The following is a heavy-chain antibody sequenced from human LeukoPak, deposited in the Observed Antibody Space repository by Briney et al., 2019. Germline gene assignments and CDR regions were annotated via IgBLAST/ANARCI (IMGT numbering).Heavy chain of an antibody. CDR2: VFYNGST. D-gene: IGHD3-22*01. J-gene: IGHJ4*02. V-gene: IGHV4-59*12. Sequence: PSETLSLTCTVSGGSISDYFWSWIRQPPGKGLEWVGYVFYNGSTNYNPSLKSRVTMSVDTSKNQFSLKLSSVTAADTAVYYCARDGAYYYDSSGYYFDYWGQGTLVTVSS. CDR1: GGSISDYF. CDR3: ARDGAYYYDSSGYYFDY.